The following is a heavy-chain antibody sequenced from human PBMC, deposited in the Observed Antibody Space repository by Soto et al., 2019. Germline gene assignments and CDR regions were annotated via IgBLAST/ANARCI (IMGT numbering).Heavy chain of an antibody. CDR1: GFTFSSYS. CDR3: ARRVRYQLLSLSAKLDRLGWLDP. D-gene: IGHD2-2*01. CDR2: ISSSSSYI. V-gene: IGHV3-21*01. J-gene: IGHJ5*02. Sequence: EVQLVESGGGLVKPGGSLRLSCAASGFTFSSYSMNWVLQAPGKGLEWVSSISSSSSYIYYADSVKGRFTISRDNAKNSLYLQMNRLRDEDTAVYYCARRVRYQLLSLSAKLDRLGWLDPWGQGTLVTVSS.